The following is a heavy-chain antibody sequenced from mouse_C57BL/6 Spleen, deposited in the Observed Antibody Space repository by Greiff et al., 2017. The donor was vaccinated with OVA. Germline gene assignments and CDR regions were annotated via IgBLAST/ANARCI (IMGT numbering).Heavy chain of an antibody. CDR1: GYTFTSYW. CDR2: INPSNGGT. D-gene: IGHD2-3*01. CDR3: ARKGYDTGFDY. V-gene: IGHV1-53*01. Sequence: QVQLQQPGTELVKPGASVKLSCKASGYTFTSYWMHWVKQRPGQGLEWIGNINPSNGGTNYNEKFKSKATLTVDKSSSTAYMKLSSLTSEDYAVYYCARKGYDTGFDYWGQGTTLTVSS. J-gene: IGHJ2*01.